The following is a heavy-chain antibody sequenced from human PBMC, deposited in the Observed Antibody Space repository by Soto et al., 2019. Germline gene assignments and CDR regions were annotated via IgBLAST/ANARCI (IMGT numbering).Heavy chain of an antibody. V-gene: IGHV4-39*01. Sequence: QLQLQESGPGLVKPSETLSLTCTVSGGSISSSSYYWGWIRQPPGKGLEWIGSIYYSGSTYYNPSLKSRVTISVDTSKNQFSLKLSSVTAADTAVYYCARHRRWFTMVRGARFDPWGQGTLVTVSS. CDR1: GGSISSSSYY. CDR3: ARHRRWFTMVRGARFDP. CDR2: IYYSGST. D-gene: IGHD3-10*01. J-gene: IGHJ5*02.